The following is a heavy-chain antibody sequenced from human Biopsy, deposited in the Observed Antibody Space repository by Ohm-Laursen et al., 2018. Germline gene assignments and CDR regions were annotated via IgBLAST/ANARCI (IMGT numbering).Heavy chain of an antibody. CDR1: GDSISNKDAA. J-gene: IGHJ6*02. D-gene: IGHD3-16*01. CDR2: TYYRTQWFF. CDR3: ARAVDYYDPYYYYGLDV. Sequence: QTLSLTCAISGDSISNKDAAWDWIRRSPSRGLEWLGRTYYRTQWFFDYAVFVRSRISIKPDTSKNQFSLKLRSVTAADTAVYYCARAVDYYDPYYYYGLDVWGQGTTVAVPS. V-gene: IGHV6-1*01.